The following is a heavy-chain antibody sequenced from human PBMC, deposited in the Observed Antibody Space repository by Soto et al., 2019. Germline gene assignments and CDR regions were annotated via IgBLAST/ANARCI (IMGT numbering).Heavy chain of an antibody. CDR3: ARGLYCGGGCYSHFDY. J-gene: IGHJ4*02. CDR1: GGTFSNYP. D-gene: IGHD2-21*02. V-gene: IGHV1-69*01. Sequence: VQLVQSGAEVKKPGSSVKVSCKASGGTFSNYPFIWVRQAPGQGLDWMGGIIPIFGTTDYGQRFEGRVTITEEESKNTAYMELSSLRNDDTAVYYCARGLYCGGGCYSHFDYWGQGTLVNVSS. CDR2: IIPIFGTT.